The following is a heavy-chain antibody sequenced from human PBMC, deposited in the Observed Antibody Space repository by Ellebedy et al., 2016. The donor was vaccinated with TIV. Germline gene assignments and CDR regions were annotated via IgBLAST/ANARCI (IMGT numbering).Heavy chain of an antibody. D-gene: IGHD3-3*01. J-gene: IGHJ4*02. Sequence: SGPTLVKPTQTLTLTCTFSGFSLSTSGVGVGWIRQPPGKALEWLALIYWDDDKRYSPSLKSRLTITKDTSKNQVVLTMTNMDPVDTATYYCAHRRGDFWSGYYTGYDYWGLGTLVTVSS. CDR1: GFSLSTSGVG. V-gene: IGHV2-5*02. CDR2: IYWDDDK. CDR3: AHRRGDFWSGYYTGYDY.